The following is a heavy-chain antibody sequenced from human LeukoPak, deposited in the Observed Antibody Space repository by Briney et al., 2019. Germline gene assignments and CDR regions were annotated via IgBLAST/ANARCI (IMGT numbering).Heavy chain of an antibody. J-gene: IGHJ5*02. Sequence: PSETLSLTCTVSGTSVRTYYWSWIRQPPGKGLEWVGYFYYSGSTTYNPSLKSRVTISVDSSKNQLSLNLNSVTAADTAVYYCVRHQGGRITQHWFDPWGQGTLVTVPS. CDR3: VRHQGGRITQHWFDP. CDR1: GTSVRTYY. CDR2: FYYSGST. D-gene: IGHD3-10*01. V-gene: IGHV4-59*08.